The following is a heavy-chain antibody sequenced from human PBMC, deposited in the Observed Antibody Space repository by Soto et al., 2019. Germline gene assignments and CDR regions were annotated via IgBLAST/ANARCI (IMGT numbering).Heavy chain of an antibody. Sequence: EVQLVESGGGLVKPGGSLRLSCAASGFTFSSYSMNWVRQAPGKGLEWVSSISSSSSYIYYADSVKGRFTISRDNAKNSPYLQMNSLRADYTAVYYCARDTGGYGGDYYYVMDVCGQVTTVTVYS. CDR3: ARDTGGYGGDYYYVMDV. D-gene: IGHD6-25*01. J-gene: IGHJ6*02. V-gene: IGHV3-21*01. CDR1: GFTFSSYS. CDR2: ISSSSSYI.